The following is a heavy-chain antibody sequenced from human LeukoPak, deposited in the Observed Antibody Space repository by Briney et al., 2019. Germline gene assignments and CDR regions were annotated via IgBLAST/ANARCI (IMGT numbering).Heavy chain of an antibody. CDR1: GFSVSNNY. CDR3: ARDSSGYYYFDY. CDR2: IYSGGST. V-gene: IGHV3-53*01. J-gene: IGHJ4*02. D-gene: IGHD5-12*01. Sequence: GVSLRLSCAASGFSVSNNYMSWVRQAPGKGLEWVSVIYSGGSTYYADSVKGRFTISRDNSKNTLYLQVNSLRAEDTAVYYCARDSSGYYYFDYWGQGTLVTVSS.